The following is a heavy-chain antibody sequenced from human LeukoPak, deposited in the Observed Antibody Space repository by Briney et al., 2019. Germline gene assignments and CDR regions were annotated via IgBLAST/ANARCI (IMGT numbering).Heavy chain of an antibody. CDR3: ARHKYSSGWYGRHYFFDY. V-gene: IGHV4-34*01. D-gene: IGHD6-19*01. CDR1: GGSISSYY. CDR2: INHSGST. Sequence: PSETLSLTCTVSGGSISSYYWSWIRQPPGKGLEWIGEINHSGSTNYNPSLKSRVTISVDTSKNQFSLKLSSVTAADTAVYYCARHKYSSGWYGRHYFFDYWGQGTLVTVSS. J-gene: IGHJ4*02.